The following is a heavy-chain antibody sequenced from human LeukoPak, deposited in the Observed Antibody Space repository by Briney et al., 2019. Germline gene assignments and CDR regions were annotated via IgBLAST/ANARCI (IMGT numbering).Heavy chain of an antibody. CDR3: ARVVYYDSSGYYRIGGQYYFDY. J-gene: IGHJ4*02. Sequence: SETLSLTCAVYGGSFSGYYWSWIRQPPGKGLEWIGEINYSGSTNYNPSLKSRVTISLDTSKNQFSLKLSSVTAADTDVYYCARVVYYDSSGYYRIGGQYYFDYWGQGTLVTVSS. CDR1: GGSFSGYY. CDR2: INYSGST. D-gene: IGHD3-22*01. V-gene: IGHV4-34*01.